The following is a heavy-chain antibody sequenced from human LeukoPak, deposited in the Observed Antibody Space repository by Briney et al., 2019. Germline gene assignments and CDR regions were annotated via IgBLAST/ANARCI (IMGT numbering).Heavy chain of an antibody. CDR3: ARLGDPGYNND. Sequence: SVKVSCKASGGTFNSYAISWVRQAPGQGLEWMGGIIPAFGTAHYAQKFQGRVTITADESTSTAYMELYGLKSEDTAVYYCARLGDPGYNNDWGQGSLVTVSS. D-gene: IGHD1-14*01. CDR1: GGTFNSYA. V-gene: IGHV1-69*13. CDR2: IIPAFGTA. J-gene: IGHJ4*02.